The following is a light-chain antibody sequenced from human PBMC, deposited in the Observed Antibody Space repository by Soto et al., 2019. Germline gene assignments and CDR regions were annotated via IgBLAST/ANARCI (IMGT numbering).Light chain of an antibody. CDR3: QKYYSGPLT. CDR1: QGIGIY. V-gene: IGKV1-27*01. Sequence: DIQMTQSPSSLSASLGDRVTITCRASQGIGIYLAWFQQRPGKVPKLLIYAASALQSGVPSRFSGSGSETDFTLTISSLQPEDVATYYCQKYYSGPLTFGAGTRVEIK. CDR2: AAS. J-gene: IGKJ4*01.